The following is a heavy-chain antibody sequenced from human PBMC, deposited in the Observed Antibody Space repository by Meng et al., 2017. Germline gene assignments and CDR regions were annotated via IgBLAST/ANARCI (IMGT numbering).Heavy chain of an antibody. V-gene: IGHV4-34*01. CDR1: GGSFSGYY. CDR2: INHSGST. J-gene: IGHJ4*02. D-gene: IGHD3-9*01. CDR3: ARGRYFDWLSYRYYFDY. Sequence: QVLLPPCVAGLLEPSATLLLSCGVYGGSFSGYYWSWIRPPPGEGLEWIGEINHSGSTNYYPSLKSRVTISVDTSKNQFSLKLRSATAAATSVYYCARGRYFDWLSYRYYFDYWGQGTLVTVSS.